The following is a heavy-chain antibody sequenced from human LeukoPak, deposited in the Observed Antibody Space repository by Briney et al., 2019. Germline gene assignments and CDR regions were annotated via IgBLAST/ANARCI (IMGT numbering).Heavy chain of an antibody. V-gene: IGHV3-23*01. J-gene: IGHJ5*02. CDR3: AKPVSTGTTRAWFDP. CDR2: ISGSGGST. Sequence: GGSLRLSCAPSGFTFSSYAMSWVRQAPGKGLEWVSAISGSGGSTYYADSVKGRFTISRDNSKNTLYLQMNSLRAEDTAVYYCAKPVSTGTTRAWFDPWGQGTLVTVSS. D-gene: IGHD1-7*01. CDR1: GFTFSSYA.